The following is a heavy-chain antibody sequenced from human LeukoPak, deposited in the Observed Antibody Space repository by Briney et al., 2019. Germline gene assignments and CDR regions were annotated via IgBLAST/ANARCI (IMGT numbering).Heavy chain of an antibody. CDR2: IIPIFGTA. J-gene: IGHJ5*02. CDR1: GGTFSSYA. CDR3: ARRWAARSRFDP. D-gene: IGHD6-6*01. Sequence: SVRVSCKASGGTFSSYAISWVRQAPGQGLEWMGGIIPIFGTANYAQKFQGRVTITTDESTSTAYMELSSLRSEDTAVYYCARRWAARSRFDPWGQGTLVTVSS. V-gene: IGHV1-69*05.